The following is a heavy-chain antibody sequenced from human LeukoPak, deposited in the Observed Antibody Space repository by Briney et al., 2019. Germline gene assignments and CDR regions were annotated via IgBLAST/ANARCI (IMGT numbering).Heavy chain of an antibody. CDR1: GGSISSYY. CDR2: IYYSGST. V-gene: IGHV4-59*01. J-gene: IGHJ6*03. CDR3: ARDLAVWGTTGTKVPYYYYYMDV. D-gene: IGHD1-1*01. Sequence: PSQTLSLTCTVSGGSISSYYWSWIRQPPGKGLEWIGYIYYSGSTNYNPSLKSRVTISVDTSKNQFSLKLSSVTAADTAVYYCARDLAVWGTTGTKVPYYYYYMDVWGKGTTVTVSS.